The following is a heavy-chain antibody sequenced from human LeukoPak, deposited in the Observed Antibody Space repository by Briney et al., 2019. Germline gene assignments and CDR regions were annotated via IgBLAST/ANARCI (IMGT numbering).Heavy chain of an antibody. V-gene: IGHV4-4*07. CDR2: IYTSGST. CDR1: GGSISSYY. J-gene: IGHJ5*02. Sequence: PSETLSLTCTVSGGSISSYYWSWIRQPAGKGLEWIGRIYTSGSTNYNPSLKSRVTMSVDTSKNQFSLKLSSVTAADTAVYYCARDRKVRVVRCWFDLGRQGNGVSVFS. D-gene: IGHD3-10*01. CDR3: ARDRKVRVVRCWFDL.